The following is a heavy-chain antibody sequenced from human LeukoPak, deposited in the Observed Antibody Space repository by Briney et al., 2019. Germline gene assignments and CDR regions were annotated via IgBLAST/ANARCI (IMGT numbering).Heavy chain of an antibody. CDR2: IIPIFGTA. D-gene: IGHD2-15*01. CDR3: ARDDWLRYCSGGSCRFDP. Sequence: SVKVSCKASGSTFSSYAISWVRQAPGQGLEWMGGIIPIFGTANYAQNFQGRVTITADESTSTAYMELSSLRSDDTAVYYCARDDWLRYCSGGSCRFDPWGQGTRVTVSS. CDR1: GSTFSSYA. V-gene: IGHV1-69*13. J-gene: IGHJ5*02.